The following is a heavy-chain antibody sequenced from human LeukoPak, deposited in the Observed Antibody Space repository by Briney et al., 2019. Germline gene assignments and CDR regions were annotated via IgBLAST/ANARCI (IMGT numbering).Heavy chain of an antibody. V-gene: IGHV3-30*09. D-gene: IGHD6-13*01. J-gene: IGHJ4*02. CDR2: ISYDINNK. CDR3: ARGTGDTSSWFHDY. CDR1: GFSFSNYA. Sequence: GTSLRLSCAASGFSFSNYAMHWVRQAPGKGLEWVAVISYDINNKYYADSVKGRLAISRDNSKDTLYLQMNSLRPEDTAVYHCARGTGDTSSWFHDYWGQGTLVTVSS.